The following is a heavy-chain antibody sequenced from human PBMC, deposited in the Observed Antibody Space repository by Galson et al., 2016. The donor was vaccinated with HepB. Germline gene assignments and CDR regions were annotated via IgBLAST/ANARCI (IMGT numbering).Heavy chain of an antibody. Sequence: QSGAEVKKPGESLKISCEGFGFEFVGYWIVWVRQMPGKGLEWMGDIFPGDSKTRYSPSFHGHVTFSTDNSINAAYLQWASLKASDTAMYFCARLGADGGQGVLDYGGQGALVTVSS. CDR2: IFPGDSKT. CDR3: ARLGADGGQGVLDY. CDR1: GFEFVGYW. V-gene: IGHV5-51*01. D-gene: IGHD2-8*01. J-gene: IGHJ4*02.